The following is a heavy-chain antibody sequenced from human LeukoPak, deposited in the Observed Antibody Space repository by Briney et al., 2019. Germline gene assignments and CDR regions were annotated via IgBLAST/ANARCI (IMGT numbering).Heavy chain of an antibody. V-gene: IGHV3-20*04. Sequence: PGGSLRLSCAASGFTFDDYGMSWVRQAPGKGLEWVSGINWNGGSTGYADSVKGRFTISRDNAKNSVDLQMDSLRVEDTAVYYCARVAAAGTGICVNFYYSMDIWGKGTTVTISS. J-gene: IGHJ6*03. CDR3: ARVAAAGTGICVNFYYSMDI. D-gene: IGHD6-13*01. CDR2: INWNGGST. CDR1: GFTFDDYG.